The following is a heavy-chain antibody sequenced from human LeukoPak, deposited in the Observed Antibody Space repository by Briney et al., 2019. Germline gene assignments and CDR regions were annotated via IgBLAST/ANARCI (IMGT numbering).Heavy chain of an antibody. CDR3: ARGIRTGYGY. Sequence: PSETLFLTCSVSGGSVRSGNYYWSWIRQPPGKGLEWIGYVDYSGSTSYNPSLRRRVTISLDTSKYQFSLKVMYLTSADTAVYYCARGIRTGYGYWGQGTLVTVSS. CDR1: GGSVRSGNYY. D-gene: IGHD1-1*01. J-gene: IGHJ4*02. CDR2: VDYSGST. V-gene: IGHV4-61*01.